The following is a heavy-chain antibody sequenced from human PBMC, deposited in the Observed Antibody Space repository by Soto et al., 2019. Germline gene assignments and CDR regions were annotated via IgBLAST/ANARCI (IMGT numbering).Heavy chain of an antibody. Sequence: GGSLRLSCAASGFTFSSYAMHWVRQAPGKGLEWVAVISYDGSNKYYADSVKGRFTISRDNSKNTLYLQMNSLRAEDTAVYYCAKSSGPVDTAMAWGQGTLVTVSS. CDR2: ISYDGSNK. J-gene: IGHJ5*02. V-gene: IGHV3-30*18. CDR1: GFTFSSYA. CDR3: AKSSGPVDTAMA. D-gene: IGHD5-18*01.